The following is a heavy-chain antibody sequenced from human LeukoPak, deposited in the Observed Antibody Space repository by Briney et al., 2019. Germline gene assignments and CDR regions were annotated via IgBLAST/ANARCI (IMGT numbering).Heavy chain of an antibody. CDR2: INPNSGGT. CDR3: ARGVAMVRGVITPFDV. D-gene: IGHD3-10*01. CDR1: GYTFTGYY. Sequence: ASVKVSCKASGYTFTGYYMHWVRQAPGQGLEWMGWINPNSGGTNYAQKFQGWVTMTRDTSISTAYMELSSLRSEDTAVYYCARGVAMVRGVITPFDVWGQGTTVTVSS. V-gene: IGHV1-2*04. J-gene: IGHJ6*02.